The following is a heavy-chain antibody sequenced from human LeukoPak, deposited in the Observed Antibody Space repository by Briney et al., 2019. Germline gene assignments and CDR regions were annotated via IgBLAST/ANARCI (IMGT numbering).Heavy chain of an antibody. CDR3: ARELGSHYDFWSGYYTGYYFDY. CDR1: GYTFTSYG. CDR2: ISAYNGNT. J-gene: IGHJ4*02. V-gene: IGHV1-18*01. Sequence: GASVKVSCKASGYTFTSYGISWVRQAPGQGLEWMGWISAYNGNTNYAQKLQGRVTITTDTSTSTACMELRSLRSDDTAVYYCARELGSHYDFWSGYYTGYYFDYRGQGTLVTVSS. D-gene: IGHD3-3*01.